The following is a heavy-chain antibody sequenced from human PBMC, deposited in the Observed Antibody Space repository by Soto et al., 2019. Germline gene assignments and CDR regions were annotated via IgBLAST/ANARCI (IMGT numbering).Heavy chain of an antibody. D-gene: IGHD4-17*01. CDR1: GFTFSSYS. J-gene: IGHJ1*01. V-gene: IGHV3-21*01. Sequence: GGSLRLSCAASGFTFSSYSMNWVRQAPGKGLEWVSSISSSSSYIYYADSVKGRFTISRDNAKNSLYLQMNSLRAEDTAVYYCARDHPFTVTIQYFQHWGQGTLVTVSS. CDR2: ISSSSSYI. CDR3: ARDHPFTVTIQYFQH.